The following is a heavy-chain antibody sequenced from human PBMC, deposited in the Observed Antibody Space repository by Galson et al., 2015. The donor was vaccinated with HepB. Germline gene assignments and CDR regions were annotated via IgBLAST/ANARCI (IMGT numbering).Heavy chain of an antibody. Sequence: SLRLSCAASGFSFSYYGMHWVRQAPGKGLEWVAVIHYDGGNKNYADSVKGRFTISRDNSRNTLYLQMNSLRAEDTAVYYCARDPGQFDYVWGSYFDYWGQGDLVTVSP. D-gene: IGHD3-16*01. CDR1: GFSFSYYG. J-gene: IGHJ4*02. V-gene: IGHV3-33*01. CDR2: IHYDGGNK. CDR3: ARDPGQFDYVWGSYFDY.